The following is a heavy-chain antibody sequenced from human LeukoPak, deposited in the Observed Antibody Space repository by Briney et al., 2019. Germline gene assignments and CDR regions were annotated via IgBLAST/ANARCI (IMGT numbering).Heavy chain of an antibody. CDR3: ARAPRSCGFVY. CDR2: MNPNSGAT. Sequence: ASVKDSCRASGYTFTSYDFNWLRRATGQGPEWMGWMNPNSGATGYAQKFQGRVTMTRSASINSAYMELSNLRSEDTAVYYCARAPRSCGFVYWGQGTLVTVSS. CDR1: GYTFTSYD. J-gene: IGHJ4*02. V-gene: IGHV1-8*01. D-gene: IGHD3-16*02.